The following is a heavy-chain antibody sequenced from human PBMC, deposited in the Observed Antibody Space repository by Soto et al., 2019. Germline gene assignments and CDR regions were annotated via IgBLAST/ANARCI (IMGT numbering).Heavy chain of an antibody. CDR1: GFTFSSYG. D-gene: IGHD1-26*01. CDR2: ISYDGSNK. J-gene: IGHJ6*02. Sequence: PGGSLRLSCAASGFTFSSYGMHWVRQAPGEGLEWVAVISYDGSNKYYADSVKGRFTISRDNSKNTLYLQMNSLRAEDTAVYYCAKDDTYSGSSDSNYGMDVWGQGTTVTVSS. CDR3: AKDDTYSGSSDSNYGMDV. V-gene: IGHV3-30*18.